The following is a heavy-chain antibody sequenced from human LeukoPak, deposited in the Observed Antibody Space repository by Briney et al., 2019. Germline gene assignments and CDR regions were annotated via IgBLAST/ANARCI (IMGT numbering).Heavy chain of an antibody. Sequence: PSETLSLTCTVSGGSISSYYWSWIRQPPGKELEWIGYIYYSGSTNYNPSLKSRVSISVDTSESQFSLILRSVTAADTAVYYCARDLDSSGAPWYLGLWGRGTLVTVSS. J-gene: IGHJ2*01. V-gene: IGHV4-59*12. CDR3: ARDLDSSGAPWYLGL. CDR2: IYYSGST. D-gene: IGHD3-22*01. CDR1: GGSISSYY.